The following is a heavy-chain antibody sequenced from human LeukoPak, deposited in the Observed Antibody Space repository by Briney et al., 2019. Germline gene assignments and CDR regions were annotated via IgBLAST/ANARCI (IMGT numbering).Heavy chain of an antibody. V-gene: IGHV3-15*01. D-gene: IGHD3-10*01. Sequence: GGSLRLSCAASGFTFKYAWMKWVRQAPGKGLEWVGRIKANSDGGTTDYAASVKGRFTISRDDSNNVLYLQMNSLKTEDTGVYYCTTGTMGSGNSDHWGQGTLVTVSS. CDR3: TTGTMGSGNSDH. J-gene: IGHJ4*02. CDR2: IKANSDGGTT. CDR1: GFTFKYAW.